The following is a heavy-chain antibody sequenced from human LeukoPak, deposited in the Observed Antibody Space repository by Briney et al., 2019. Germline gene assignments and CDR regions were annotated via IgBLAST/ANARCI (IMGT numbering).Heavy chain of an antibody. CDR1: GFTFSGYA. D-gene: IGHD6-19*01. CDR3: ATSRSGSGWVFDY. CDR2: ISGSGGST. Sequence: GGSLRLSCAASGFTFSGYAMSWVRQAPGKGLEWVSAISGSGGSTYYADSVKGRFTISRDNSKNTLYLQMNSLRAEDTAVYYCATSRSGSGWVFDYWGQGTLVTVSS. J-gene: IGHJ4*02. V-gene: IGHV3-23*01.